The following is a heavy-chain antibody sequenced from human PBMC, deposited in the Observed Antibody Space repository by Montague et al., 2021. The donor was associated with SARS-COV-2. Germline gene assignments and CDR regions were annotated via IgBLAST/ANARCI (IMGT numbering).Heavy chain of an antibody. Sequence: SETLSLTCAVYGGSFSSYYWSWIRQPPGKGLEWIGEVNHSGSTNYNPSLKSRVTISVDTSKNQFSLKMNSVSAADTAVYYCARGQVTILGVLIMLPAAGALDIWGRGTMVSVSS. D-gene: IGHD3-3*01. CDR1: GGSFSSYY. CDR2: VNHSGST. J-gene: IGHJ3*02. V-gene: IGHV4-34*01. CDR3: ARGQVTILGVLIMLPAAGALDI.